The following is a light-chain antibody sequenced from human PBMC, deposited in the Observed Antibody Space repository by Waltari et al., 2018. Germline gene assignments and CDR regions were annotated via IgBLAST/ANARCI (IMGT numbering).Light chain of an antibody. Sequence: QSVLTQPPSVSGAPGQTVTISCTGSSSNIGAGYDVHWYQQFPGTAPKLLIYGNINRPSGVPDLFSGSKSGTSASLAITGLQAEDEADYYCQSYDSSLSGYIFGPVTTVTVL. CDR2: GNI. J-gene: IGLJ1*01. V-gene: IGLV1-40*01. CDR1: SSNIGAGYD. CDR3: QSYDSSLSGYI.